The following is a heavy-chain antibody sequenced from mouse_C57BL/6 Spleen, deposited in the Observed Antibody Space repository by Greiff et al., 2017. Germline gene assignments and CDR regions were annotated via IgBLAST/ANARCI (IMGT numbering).Heavy chain of an antibody. CDR1: GFSLTSYG. CDR2: IWSGGST. CDR3: AGHYYGSQSPYDYAMDY. V-gene: IGHV2-2*01. D-gene: IGHD1-1*01. J-gene: IGHJ4*01. Sequence: QVQLKQSGPGLVQPSQSLSITCTVSGFSLTSYGVHWVRQSPGKGLEWLGVIWSGGSTDYNAAFISRLSISKDNSKSQVFFKMNSLQADDTAIYYCAGHYYGSQSPYDYAMDYWGQGTSDTVSS.